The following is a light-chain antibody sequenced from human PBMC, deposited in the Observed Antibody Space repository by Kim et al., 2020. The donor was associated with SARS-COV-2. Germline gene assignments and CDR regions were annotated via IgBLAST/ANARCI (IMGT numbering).Light chain of an antibody. CDR1: QGISSY. J-gene: IGKJ4*01. Sequence: IQLTQSPSSLSASVGDRVTITCRASQGISSYLAWYQQKPGKAPKLLIYAASTLQSGVPSRISGSGSGTDFTLTISSLQPEDFATYYCQQLNSYPFSFGGGTKVDIK. CDR3: QQLNSYPFS. CDR2: AAS. V-gene: IGKV1-9*01.